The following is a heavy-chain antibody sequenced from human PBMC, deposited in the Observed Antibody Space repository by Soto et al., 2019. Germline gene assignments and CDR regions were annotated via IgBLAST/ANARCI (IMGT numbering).Heavy chain of an antibody. D-gene: IGHD4-17*01. J-gene: IGHJ4*02. V-gene: IGHV3-21*01. CDR1: GFTFSSYG. CDR2: ISSSSSYI. Sequence: GGSLILSCAASGFTFSSYGMNWVRQAPGKGLEWVSSISSSSSYIYYADSVKGRFTISRDNAKNSLYLQMNSLRAEDTAVYYCARDPRGHDYGSLFDYWGQGTLVTVSS. CDR3: ARDPRGHDYGSLFDY.